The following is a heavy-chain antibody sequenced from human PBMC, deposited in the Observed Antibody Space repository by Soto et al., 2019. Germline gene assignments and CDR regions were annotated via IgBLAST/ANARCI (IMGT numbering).Heavy chain of an antibody. V-gene: IGHV1-18*01. CDR1: GYTFTSYG. CDR3: ARDRREDYYDSSGYQITFDY. D-gene: IGHD3-22*01. CDR2: ISAYNGNT. Sequence: ASVKVSCKASGYTFTSYGISWVRQAPGQGLEWMGWISAYNGNTNYAQKLQGRVTMTTDTSTSTAYMELRSLRSDDTAVYYCARDRREDYYDSSGYQITFDYWGQGTLVPVSS. J-gene: IGHJ4*02.